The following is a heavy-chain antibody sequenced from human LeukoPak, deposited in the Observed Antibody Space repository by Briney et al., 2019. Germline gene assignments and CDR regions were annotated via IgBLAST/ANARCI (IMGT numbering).Heavy chain of an antibody. J-gene: IGHJ3*02. Sequence: PSGTLSLTCAVSGGSISSSNWWSWVRQPPGKGLEWIGEINHSGSTNYNPSLKSRVTISVDTSKNQFSLKLSSVTAADTAVYYCARAGLLPWDIWGQGTMVTVSS. CDR1: GGSISSSNW. CDR2: INHSGST. CDR3: ARAGLLPWDI. V-gene: IGHV4-4*02. D-gene: IGHD2-15*01.